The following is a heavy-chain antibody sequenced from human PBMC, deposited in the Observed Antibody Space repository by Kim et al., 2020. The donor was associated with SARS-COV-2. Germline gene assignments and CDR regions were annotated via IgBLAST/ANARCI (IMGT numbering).Heavy chain of an antibody. CDR3: AKDLEPTCYYNSSVYNSERKLRNSSYTSIYV. D-gene: IGHD3-22*01. Sequence: GGSLRLSCAASGFTFSSYGMHWVRQAPGKGLEWVAVISYAGSYIYYADSVKGRFTISRDNSENTLYLQMNSLRAEDTAVYYCAKDLEPTCYYNSSVYNSERKLRNSSYTSIYVWGHGTTVTVS. CDR1: GFTFSSYG. J-gene: IGHJ6*02. CDR2: ISYAGSYI. V-gene: IGHV3-30*18.